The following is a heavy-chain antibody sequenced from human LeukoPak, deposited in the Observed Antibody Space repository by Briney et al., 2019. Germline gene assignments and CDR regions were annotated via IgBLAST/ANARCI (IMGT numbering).Heavy chain of an antibody. CDR2: IYPSGSP. CDR1: GGAISSSNW. J-gene: IGHJ6*02. V-gene: IGHV4-4*02. D-gene: IGHD2-2*01. Sequence: PSGTLSLTCAVSGGAISSSNWWSWVRQPPGKGLEWSGEIYPSGSPTYNPSLKSRVTISVDTSKNQFSLKLSSVTAADTAVYYCARGGTYCSTTSCPRGLYYYYGMDVWGQGTTVTVSS. CDR3: ARGGTYCSTTSCPRGLYYYYGMDV.